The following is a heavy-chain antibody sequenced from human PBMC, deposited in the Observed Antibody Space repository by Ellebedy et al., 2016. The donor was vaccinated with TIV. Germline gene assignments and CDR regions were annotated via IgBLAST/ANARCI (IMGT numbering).Heavy chain of an antibody. CDR3: AKGALWFGEIDAFDV. J-gene: IGHJ3*01. V-gene: IGHV3-23*01. CDR1: RFTFSSYA. CDR2: ISDSTYTT. D-gene: IGHD3-10*01. Sequence: GESLKISXAASRFTFSSYAMSWVRQAPGKGLEWLSTISDSTYTTYYADSVRGRFTISRDNSKNTLYLHMSSLRVEDTAVYYCAKGALWFGEIDAFDVWGQGTMVTVSS.